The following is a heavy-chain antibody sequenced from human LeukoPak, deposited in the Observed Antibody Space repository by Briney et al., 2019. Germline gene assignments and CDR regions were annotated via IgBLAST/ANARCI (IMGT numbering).Heavy chain of an antibody. V-gene: IGHV1-2*02. CDR2: INPNSGGT. CDR1: GYTFTGYY. D-gene: IGHD6-13*01. Sequence: ASVKVSCKASGYTFTGYYMHWVRQAPGQGLEWMGRINPNSGGTNYAQKFQGRVTMTRDTSISTAYMELSRLRSDDTAVYYCARDLLAAAGTVWFDPWGQGTLVTVSS. CDR3: ARDLLAAAGTVWFDP. J-gene: IGHJ5*02.